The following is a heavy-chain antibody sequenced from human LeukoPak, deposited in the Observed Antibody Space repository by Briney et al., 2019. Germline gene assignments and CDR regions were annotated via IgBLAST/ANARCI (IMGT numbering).Heavy chain of an antibody. D-gene: IGHD3-3*01. Sequence: GASVKVSCKASGGTFSSYAISWVRQAPGQGLEWMGGIIPIFGTANYAQKFQGRVTITTDESTSTAYMELSSLRSDDTAVYYCALLRGTRFPMDHWGQGTLVTVSS. CDR3: ALLRGTRFPMDH. CDR1: GGTFSSYA. V-gene: IGHV1-69*05. CDR2: IIPIFGTA. J-gene: IGHJ4*02.